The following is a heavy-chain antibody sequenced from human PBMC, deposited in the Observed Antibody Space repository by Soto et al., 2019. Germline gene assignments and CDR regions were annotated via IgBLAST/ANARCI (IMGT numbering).Heavy chain of an antibody. J-gene: IGHJ4*02. V-gene: IGHV3-33*01. D-gene: IGHD3-3*01. Sequence: GGSLRLSCAASGFSFSSYAMHWVRQAPGKGLEWVAALWYDGSNQNYAESVKGRFTISRDNSKSTVYLQMNSLEAEDTAVYYCARDINDFWSGYLYWGQGTLVTVSS. CDR1: GFSFSSYA. CDR3: ARDINDFWSGYLY. CDR2: LWYDGSNQ.